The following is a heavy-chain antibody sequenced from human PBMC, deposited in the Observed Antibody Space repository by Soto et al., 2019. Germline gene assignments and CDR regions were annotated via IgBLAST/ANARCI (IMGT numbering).Heavy chain of an antibody. Sequence: EVQLVESGGGLVKPGGSLRLSCAASGFTFSSYSMNWVRQAPGKGLEWVSSISSSSSYIYYADSVKGRFTISRDNAKNSLYLQMNSLRAEDTAVYYCASTNSRSYYMDVWGKGTTVTASS. J-gene: IGHJ6*03. CDR1: GFTFSSYS. D-gene: IGHD6-13*01. V-gene: IGHV3-21*01. CDR3: ASTNSRSYYMDV. CDR2: ISSSSSYI.